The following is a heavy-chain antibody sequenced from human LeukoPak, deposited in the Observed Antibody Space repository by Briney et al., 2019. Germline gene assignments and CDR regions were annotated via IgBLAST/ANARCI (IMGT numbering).Heavy chain of an antibody. CDR1: GYTFTDYY. D-gene: IGHD2-15*01. Sequence: ASVKVSCTASGYTFTDYYMHWVRQAPGQGLEWMGWIDPNSGGTNYAQKFQGRVTMTRDTSINTAYMELSRLRSDDTAVYYCARGLGPGYCSGGPCYPNLYFDYWGQGTLVTVSS. CDR3: ARGLGPGYCSGGPCYPNLYFDY. V-gene: IGHV1-2*02. CDR2: IDPNSGGT. J-gene: IGHJ4*02.